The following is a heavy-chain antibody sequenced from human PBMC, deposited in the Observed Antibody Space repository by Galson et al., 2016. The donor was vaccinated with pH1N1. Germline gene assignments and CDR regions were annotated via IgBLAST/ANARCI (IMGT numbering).Heavy chain of an antibody. V-gene: IGHV3-48*04. J-gene: IGHJ4*02. Sequence: SLRLSCAGSGFTFSGYRMDWVRQAPGRGPEWISYINSRGTSTIYSESVKGRFTVSRDNGQNSLYLEMNTLRVEDTAVYYCARDLSGFTYGYMSSYFDLWGQGAPVIVSP. CDR1: GFTFSGYR. D-gene: IGHD5-18*01. CDR3: ARDLSGFTYGYMSSYFDL. CDR2: INSRGTST.